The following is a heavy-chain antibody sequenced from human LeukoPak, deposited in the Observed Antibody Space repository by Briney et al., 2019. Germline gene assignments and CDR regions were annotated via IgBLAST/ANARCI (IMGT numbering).Heavy chain of an antibody. CDR2: IYTSGST. Sequence: SETLCLTCSVSGGSISSSNYYWSWIRQPAGKGLEWIGRIYTSGSTNYNPSLKSRVTMSVDTSKNQFSLKLSSVTAADTAVYYCARSYGDWFDPWGQGTLVTVSS. CDR1: GGSISSSNYY. J-gene: IGHJ5*02. CDR3: ARSYGDWFDP. V-gene: IGHV4-61*02. D-gene: IGHD4-17*01.